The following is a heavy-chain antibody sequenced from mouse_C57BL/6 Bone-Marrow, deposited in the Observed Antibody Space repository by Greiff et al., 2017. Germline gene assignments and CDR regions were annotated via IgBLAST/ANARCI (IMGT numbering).Heavy chain of an antibody. CDR1: GFTFSSYG. V-gene: IGHV5-6*02. CDR3: ARHSSGEFYYFDC. Sequence: DVKLVESGGDLVKPGGSLKLSCAASGFTFSSYGMSWVRQTPDKRLEWVATISSGGSYTYYPDSVKGRFTISRDNAKNTLYLQMSSLKSEDTAMYYCARHSSGEFYYFDCWGQGTTLTVSS. CDR2: ISSGGSYT. D-gene: IGHD3-2*02. J-gene: IGHJ2*01.